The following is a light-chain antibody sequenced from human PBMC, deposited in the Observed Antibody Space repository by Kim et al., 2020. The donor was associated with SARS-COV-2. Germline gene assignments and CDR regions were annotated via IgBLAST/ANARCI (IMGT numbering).Light chain of an antibody. CDR1: NIGSKS. CDR2: RDT. CDR3: QIWEGDCYV. J-gene: IGLJ1*01. Sequence: SYELTQLLSVSVAQGETARITCGENNIGSKSLHWYQQKPGQAPVMIIYRDTVRPSGIPERFPGSGITATLTTSRVQAGDEADYYCQIWEGDCYVLGTGPK. V-gene: IGLV3-9*01.